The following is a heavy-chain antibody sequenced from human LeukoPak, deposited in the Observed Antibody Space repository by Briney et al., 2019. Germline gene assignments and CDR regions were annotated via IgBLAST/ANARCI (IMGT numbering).Heavy chain of an antibody. D-gene: IGHD6-19*01. CDR2: ISSSSSYI. V-gene: IGHV3-21*01. CDR3: ARAAVAGFDY. CDR1: GFTFSSYS. Sequence: GGSLRLSCAASGFTFSSYSMNWVRQAPGKGLEWVSSISSSSSYIYYADSVKGRFTISRDNAKNSLYLQMNSLRAKDTAVYYCARAAVAGFDYWGQGTLVTVSS. J-gene: IGHJ4*02.